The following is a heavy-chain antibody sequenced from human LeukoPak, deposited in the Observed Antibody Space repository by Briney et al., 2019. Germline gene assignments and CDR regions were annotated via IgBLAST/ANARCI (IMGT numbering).Heavy chain of an antibody. J-gene: IGHJ4*02. D-gene: IGHD2-15*01. CDR2: IYYSGST. CDR3: ARDSEGSAGIYFDY. Sequence: SETLSLTCTVSGGSISSYYWSWIRQPPGKGLEWIGYIYYSGSTNYNPSLNCRVTISVDTSKNQFSLKLSSVTAADTAVYYCARDSEGSAGIYFDYWGQGTLVTVSS. CDR1: GGSISSYY. V-gene: IGHV4-59*01.